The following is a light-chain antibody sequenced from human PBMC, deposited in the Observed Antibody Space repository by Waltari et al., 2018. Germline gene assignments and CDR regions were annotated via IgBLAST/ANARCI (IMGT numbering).Light chain of an antibody. Sequence: SYELSQPPSVSESPGQTASITCSGDELGNKYVSWYQQKPGQSPVLVLYQGNRRPSGIPERFSGSNSGNTATLTISGTQAMDEADYHCQAWDSTTVVFGGGTKLTVL. CDR2: QGN. V-gene: IGLV3-1*01. CDR1: ELGNKY. J-gene: IGLJ2*01. CDR3: QAWDSTTVV.